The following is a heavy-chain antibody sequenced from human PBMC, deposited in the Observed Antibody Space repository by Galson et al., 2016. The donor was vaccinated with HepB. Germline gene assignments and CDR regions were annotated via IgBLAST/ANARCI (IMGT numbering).Heavy chain of an antibody. D-gene: IGHD3-10*01. Sequence: SLRLSCAASGFTFSSHGMIWIRQAPGKGLEWVSQINSSSSNVYYADSVKGRFTISRDNAKNSVYLQMNSLRDEDTAVYYCARGYASGNFYQWGQGTLVTVSS. V-gene: IGHV3-48*02. CDR1: GFTFSSHG. J-gene: IGHJ4*02. CDR2: INSSSSNV. CDR3: ARGYASGNFYQ.